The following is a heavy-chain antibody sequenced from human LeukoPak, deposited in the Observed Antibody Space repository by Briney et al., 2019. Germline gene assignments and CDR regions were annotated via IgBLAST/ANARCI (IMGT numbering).Heavy chain of an antibody. CDR1: GFTFSTYA. CDR3: ARVLGGSGSYSYFDY. Sequence: GGSLRLSCAASGFTFSTYAMNWVRQAPGKRLEWVSSITGSGRDTYYAGSVKGRITISRDNSRNTLYLQMNSLRAEDTAVYYCARVLGGSGSYSYFDYWGQGTLVTVSS. D-gene: IGHD3-10*01. J-gene: IGHJ4*02. V-gene: IGHV3-23*01. CDR2: ITGSGRDT.